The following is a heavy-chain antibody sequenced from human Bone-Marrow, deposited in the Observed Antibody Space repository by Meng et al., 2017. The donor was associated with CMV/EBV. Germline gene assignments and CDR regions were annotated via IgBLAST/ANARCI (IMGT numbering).Heavy chain of an antibody. CDR2: ISSNGGST. CDR1: LTFSSYA. J-gene: IGHJ4*02. D-gene: IGHD1-26*01. CDR3: ARGRYSGSYYVGPIDFDY. V-gene: IGHV3-64*01. Sequence: LTFSSYAMHWVRQAPGKGLEYVSAISSNGGSTYYANSVKGRFTISRDNSKNTLYLQMGSLRAEDMAVYYCARGRYSGSYYVGPIDFDYWGQGTLVTVSS.